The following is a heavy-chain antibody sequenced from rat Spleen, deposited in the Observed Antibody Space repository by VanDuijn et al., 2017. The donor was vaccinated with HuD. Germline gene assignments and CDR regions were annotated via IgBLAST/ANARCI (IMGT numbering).Heavy chain of an antibody. J-gene: IGHJ2*01. Sequence: EVQLQESGPGLVKPSQSLSLTCSVTFYSITSSYRWNWIRKFPGNKLEWMGYINSAGSTNYNPSLKSRISITRDTSKNQFFLQVNSVTTEDTATYYCARGGSGNFDYWGQGVMVTVSS. CDR3: ARGGSGNFDY. V-gene: IGHV3-3*01. CDR2: INSAGST. D-gene: IGHD5-1*01. CDR1: FYSITSSYR.